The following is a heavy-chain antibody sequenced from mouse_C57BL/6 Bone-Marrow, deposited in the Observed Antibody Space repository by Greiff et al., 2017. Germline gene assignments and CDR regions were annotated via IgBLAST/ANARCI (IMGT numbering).Heavy chain of an antibody. CDR1: GFNIKDDY. J-gene: IGHJ2*01. CDR3: TVFYYDYSYCFDY. D-gene: IGHD2-4*01. V-gene: IGHV14-4*01. Sequence: VQLQQSGAELVRPGASVKLSCTASGFNIKDDYMHWVKQRPEQGLEWIGWIDPENGDTEYASKFQGKATITADTSSNTAYLQLSSLTSEDTAVYSCTVFYYDYSYCFDYWGQGTTLTVSS. CDR2: IDPENGDT.